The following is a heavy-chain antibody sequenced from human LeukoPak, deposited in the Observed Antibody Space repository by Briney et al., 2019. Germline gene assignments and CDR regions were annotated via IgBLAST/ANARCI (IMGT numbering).Heavy chain of an antibody. Sequence: PSQTLSLTCTVSGGSISSYYWSWIRQPPGKGLEWIGYIYYSGSTNYNPSLKSRVTISVDASKNQFSLKLNSVTAADTALYFCARDTYYYYMDVWGKGTTVTVSS. J-gene: IGHJ6*03. CDR2: IYYSGST. CDR3: ARDTYYYYMDV. CDR1: GGSISSYY. V-gene: IGHV4-59*01.